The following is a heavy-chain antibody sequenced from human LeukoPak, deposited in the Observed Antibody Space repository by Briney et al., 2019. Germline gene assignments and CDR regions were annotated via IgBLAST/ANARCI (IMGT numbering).Heavy chain of an antibody. CDR2: INHSGST. CDR1: GRSFSGYY. D-gene: IGHD1-1*01. CDR3: ARGLRQPRHYYYYMDV. J-gene: IGHJ6*03. Sequence: SETLSLTSAVYGRSFSGYYWSWIRQPPGKGLEWIGEINHSGSTNYNPSLKSRVTISVDTSKNQFSLKLSSVTAADTAVYYCARGLRQPRHYYYYMDVWGKGTTVTVSS. V-gene: IGHV4-34*01.